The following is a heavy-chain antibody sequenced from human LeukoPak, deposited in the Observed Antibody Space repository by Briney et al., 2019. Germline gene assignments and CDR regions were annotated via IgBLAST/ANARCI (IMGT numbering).Heavy chain of an antibody. CDR3: WGNYYYYMDV. Sequence: SLRLSCTASGFTFGDYAMSWVRQAPGKGLEWVGFIRSKAYGGTTEYAASVKGRFTISRDDSKSIAYLQMNSLKTEDTAVYYCWGNYYYYMDVWGKGTTVTVSS. J-gene: IGHJ6*03. CDR2: IRSKAYGGTT. CDR1: GFTFGDYA. D-gene: IGHD7-27*01. V-gene: IGHV3-49*04.